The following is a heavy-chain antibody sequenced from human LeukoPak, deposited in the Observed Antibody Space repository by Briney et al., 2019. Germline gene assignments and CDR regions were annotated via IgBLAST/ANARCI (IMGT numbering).Heavy chain of an antibody. V-gene: IGHV1-8*02. J-gene: IGHJ1*01. D-gene: IGHD2-2*01. CDR1: GYTFTGYY. Sequence: ASVKVSCKASGYTFTGYYMHWVRQAPGQGLEWMGWMNPNSGNTGYAQKFQGRVTMTRNTSISTAYMELSSLRSEDTAVYYCARGTSRYQLLQEYFQHWGQGTLVTVSS. CDR2: MNPNSGNT. CDR3: ARGTSRYQLLQEYFQH.